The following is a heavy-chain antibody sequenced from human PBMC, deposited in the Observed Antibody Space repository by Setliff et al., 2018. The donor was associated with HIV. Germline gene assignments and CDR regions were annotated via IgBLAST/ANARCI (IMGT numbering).Heavy chain of an antibody. V-gene: IGHV3-23*01. J-gene: IGHJ3*02. CDR3: AKDQAVVTPRYDAFDI. Sequence: GGSLRLSCAASGFTFSSYGMNWVRQAPGKGLEWLSLMSGINDNTHYADSVKGRFTISRDNSKNTLYLQMNSLRAEDTAVYYCAKDQAVVTPRYDAFDIWGQGTMVTVSS. CDR1: GFTFSSYG. D-gene: IGHD2-15*01. CDR2: MSGINDNT.